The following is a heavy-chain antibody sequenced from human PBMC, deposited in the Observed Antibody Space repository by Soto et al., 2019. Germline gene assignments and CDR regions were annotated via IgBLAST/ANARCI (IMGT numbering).Heavy chain of an antibody. CDR1: GGTFSSYT. V-gene: IGHV1-69*08. D-gene: IGHD3-22*01. CDR3: AREGYYDSSGSLDY. Sequence: QVQLVQSGAEVKKPGSSVKVSCKASGGTFSSYTISWVRQAPGQGLEWMGRIIPILGIANYAQKFQGRVTXXAXKXXSTAYMELSSLRSEDTAVYYCAREGYYDSSGSLDYWGQGTLVTVSS. J-gene: IGHJ4*02. CDR2: IIPILGIA.